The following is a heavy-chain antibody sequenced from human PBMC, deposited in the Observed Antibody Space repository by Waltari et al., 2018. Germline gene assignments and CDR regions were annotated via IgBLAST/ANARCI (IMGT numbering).Heavy chain of an antibody. V-gene: IGHV3-23*01. J-gene: IGHJ3*02. D-gene: IGHD2-2*01. Sequence: QLLESGGDSVQVGGSLSLSCEASASTFSFYALSWVRQVSGRGLEGVASTGGYGLPTHYADSVEGRFTISKGTSNTVLYLQMNNLRVEDTATYYCAKDFSSSAPGGSFSMWGRGTNVTVSS. CDR3: AKDFSSSAPGGSFSM. CDR1: ASTFSFYA. CDR2: TGGYGLPT.